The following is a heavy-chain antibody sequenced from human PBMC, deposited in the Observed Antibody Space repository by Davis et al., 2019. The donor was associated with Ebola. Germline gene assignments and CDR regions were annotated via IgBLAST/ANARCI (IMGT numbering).Heavy chain of an antibody. D-gene: IGHD6-13*01. J-gene: IGHJ4*02. CDR2: VSISGSTI. Sequence: GESLKISCTASGFTFISHSMNWVRQAPGKGLEWVSYVSISGSTIYYAGSVKGRFTISRDNAKNSLYLQMNSLRAEDTAVYYCARVSPGGQQLLVRTIHFDYWGQGTLVVVSS. V-gene: IGHV3-48*04. CDR3: ARVSPGGQQLLVRTIHFDY. CDR1: GFTFISHS.